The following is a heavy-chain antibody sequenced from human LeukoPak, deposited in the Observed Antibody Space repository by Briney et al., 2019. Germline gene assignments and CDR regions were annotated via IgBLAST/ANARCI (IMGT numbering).Heavy chain of an antibody. J-gene: IGHJ3*02. CDR2: INSDGSGT. Sequence: PGGSLRLSCAASGFTFNSYWMHWVRQAPGKGLVWVARINSDGSGTSDADFVKGRFTISRDNSKNTLYLQMNSLRAEDRAMYYRARDRLTNDAFDIWGQGTMVTVSS. CDR1: GFTFNSYW. D-gene: IGHD2-8*01. V-gene: IGHV3-74*01. CDR3: ARDRLTNDAFDI.